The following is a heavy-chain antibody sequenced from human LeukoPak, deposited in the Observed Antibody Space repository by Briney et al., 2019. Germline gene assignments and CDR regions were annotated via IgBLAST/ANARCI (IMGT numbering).Heavy chain of an antibody. CDR1: GYSLSSGYY. CDR3: AREKGTLWFGELYIDY. CDR2: IYHSGST. V-gene: IGHV4-38-2*02. J-gene: IGHJ4*02. D-gene: IGHD3-10*01. Sequence: PSETLSLTCAVSGYSLSSGYYWGWIRQPPGKELEWIGSIYHSGSTYYNPSLKSRVTISVDTSKNQFSLKLSSVTAADTAVYYCAREKGTLWFGELYIDYWGQGTLVTVSS.